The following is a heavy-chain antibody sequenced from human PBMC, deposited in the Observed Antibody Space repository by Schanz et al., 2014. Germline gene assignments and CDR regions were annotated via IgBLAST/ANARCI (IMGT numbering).Heavy chain of an antibody. J-gene: IGHJ2*01. CDR3: ARDTTWRLDL. Sequence: QVQLQESGPGLVKPSQTLSLTCTVSGGSIRSGTYYWSWIRQPAGKALEWVGRVFPNGITNYNPSLKSRAAISLHTSKIQFSLPLTSLTAADTAVYYCARDTTWRLDLWGRGTLVTVSS. V-gene: IGHV4-61*02. D-gene: IGHD1-1*01. CDR1: GGSIRSGTYY. CDR2: VFPNGIT.